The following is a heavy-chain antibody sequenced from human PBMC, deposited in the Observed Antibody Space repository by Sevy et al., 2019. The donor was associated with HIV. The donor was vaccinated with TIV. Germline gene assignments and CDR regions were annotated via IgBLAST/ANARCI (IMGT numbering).Heavy chain of an antibody. CDR3: AKDGRLLYYFDY. Sequence: GGSLRLSCAASGFTFSSYGMRWVRQAPGKGLEWVAFIRYDGSNKYYADSVKGRFTISRDNSKNTLYLQMNSLRAEDTAVYYCAKDGRLLYYFDYWGQGTLVTVSS. CDR1: GFTFSSYG. J-gene: IGHJ4*02. CDR2: IRYDGSNK. V-gene: IGHV3-30*02. D-gene: IGHD6-25*01.